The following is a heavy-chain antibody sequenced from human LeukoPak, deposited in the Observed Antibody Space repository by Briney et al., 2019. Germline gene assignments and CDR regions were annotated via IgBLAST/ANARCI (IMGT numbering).Heavy chain of an antibody. CDR1: GFTFSSFT. J-gene: IGHJ3*01. CDR3: ARRGTDASFSFFDV. V-gene: IGHV3-21*01. Sequence: AGGSLRLSCAASGFTFSSFTMHWVRQIPGERPEWVSSISGDTTYIYSADSIKGRFTISRDNTNTSLFLQMNSLRAEDTATYFCARRGTDASFSFFDVWGQGTMVTVSS. D-gene: IGHD1-1*01. CDR2: ISGDTTYI.